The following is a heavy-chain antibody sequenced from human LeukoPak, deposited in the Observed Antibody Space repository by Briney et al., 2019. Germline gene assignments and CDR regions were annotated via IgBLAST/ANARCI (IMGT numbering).Heavy chain of an antibody. CDR2: IKQDGSEK. V-gene: IGHV3-7*01. CDR1: GFTFSSYG. CDR3: ARYRITIFGVVIPFDY. J-gene: IGHJ4*02. Sequence: TGGSLRLSCAASGFTFSSYGMHWVRQAPGKGLEWVANIKQDGSEKYYVDSVKGRFTISRDNAKNSLYLQMNSLRAEDTAVYYCARYRITIFGVVIPFDYWGQGTLVTVSS. D-gene: IGHD3-3*01.